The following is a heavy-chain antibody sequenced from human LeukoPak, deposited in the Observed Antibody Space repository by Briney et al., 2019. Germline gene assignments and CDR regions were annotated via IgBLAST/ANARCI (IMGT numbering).Heavy chain of an antibody. CDR3: ARDHQEYSSSSFDY. CDR1: GYNFTRYY. V-gene: IGHV1-46*01. J-gene: IGHJ4*02. D-gene: IGHD6-6*01. CDR2: INPSGGST. Sequence: SVKETFKACGYNFTRYYMHGVGQPPAQEVEWMEIINPSGGSTSYAQKFQGRVTMTRDMSTSTVYMELSSLRSEDTAVYYCARDHQEYSSSSFDYWGQGTLVTVSS.